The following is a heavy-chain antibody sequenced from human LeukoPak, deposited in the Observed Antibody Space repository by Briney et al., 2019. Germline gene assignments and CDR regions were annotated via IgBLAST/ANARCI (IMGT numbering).Heavy chain of an antibody. J-gene: IGHJ6*02. CDR2: IWYDGSNK. CDR1: GFTFSSYW. V-gene: IGHV3-33*08. D-gene: IGHD3-3*01. CDR3: ARDQVTIFGVVIIHPPYYYYGMDV. Sequence: PGGSLRLSCAASGFTFSSYWMHWVRQAPGKGLEWVAVIWYDGSNKYYADSVKGRFTISRDNSKNTLYLQMNSLRAEDTAVYYCARDQVTIFGVVIIHPPYYYYGMDVWGQGTTVTVS.